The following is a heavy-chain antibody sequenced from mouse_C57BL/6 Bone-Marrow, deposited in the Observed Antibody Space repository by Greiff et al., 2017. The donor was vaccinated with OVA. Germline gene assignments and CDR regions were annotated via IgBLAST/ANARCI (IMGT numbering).Heavy chain of an antibody. D-gene: IGHD1-1*01. CDR3: ASLYGSSYPYWYFDV. Sequence: EVKLMESGGGLVQPGGSLSLSCAASGFTFTDYYMSWVRQPPGKALEWLGFIRNKANGYTTEYSASVKGRFTISRDNSQSILYLQMNALRAEDSATYYCASLYGSSYPYWYFDVWGTGTTVTVSS. J-gene: IGHJ1*03. V-gene: IGHV7-3*01. CDR1: GFTFTDYY. CDR2: IRNKANGYTT.